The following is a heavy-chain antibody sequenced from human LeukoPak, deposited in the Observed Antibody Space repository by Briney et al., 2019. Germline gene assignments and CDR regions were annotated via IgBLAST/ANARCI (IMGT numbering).Heavy chain of an antibody. CDR1: GGTFSSYA. CDR2: IIPIFGTA. V-gene: IGHV1-69*13. Sequence: SVKVSCKASGGTFSSYAISWVRQAPGQGLEWMGGIIPIFGTANYAQKFQGRVTITADESTSTAYMELSSLRSEDTAVYYCASYYYESSGYYYYFDYWGQGTLVTVSS. CDR3: ASYYYESSGYYYYFDY. D-gene: IGHD3-22*01. J-gene: IGHJ4*02.